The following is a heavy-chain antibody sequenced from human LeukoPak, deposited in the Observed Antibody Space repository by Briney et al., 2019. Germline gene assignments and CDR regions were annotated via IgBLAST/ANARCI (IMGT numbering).Heavy chain of an antibody. CDR1: GYTFTSYG. CDR3: ARDIAAAGFYDY. V-gene: IGHV1-18*01. CDR2: ISAYNGNT. J-gene: IGHJ4*02. D-gene: IGHD6-13*01. Sequence: ASVKVSCKASGYTFTSYGISWVRQAPGQGLEWMGWISAYNGNTNYAQRLQGRVTMTTDTSTSTAYMELRSLRSDDTAVYYCARDIAAAGFYDYWGQGTLVTVSS.